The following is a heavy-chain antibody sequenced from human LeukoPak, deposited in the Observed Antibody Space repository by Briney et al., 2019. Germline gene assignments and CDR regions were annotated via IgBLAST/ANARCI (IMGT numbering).Heavy chain of an antibody. CDR2: IYYSGST. CDR3: ARDRYSSGWYSGWFDP. V-gene: IGHV4-39*02. Sequence: SETLSLTCTVSGGSISSRSYYWSWISQPPGKGLERIGRIYYSGSTYYNPSLKSRVTISVDTSKNQFSLKLSSVTAGDTAVYYCARDRYSSGWYSGWFDPWGQGTLVTVSS. D-gene: IGHD6-19*01. CDR1: GGSISSRSYY. J-gene: IGHJ5*02.